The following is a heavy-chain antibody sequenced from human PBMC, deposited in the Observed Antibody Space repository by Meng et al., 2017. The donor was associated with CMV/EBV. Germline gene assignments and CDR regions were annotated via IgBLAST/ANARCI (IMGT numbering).Heavy chain of an antibody. CDR1: GFTFSSYS. D-gene: IGHD3-3*01. CDR2: ISSSSSYI. CDR3: ARESTIFGVVIPNYYYYGMDV. Sequence: GGSLRLSCAASGFTFSSYSMNWVRQAPGKGLEWVSSISSSSSYIYYADSVKGRFTISRDSAKNSLYLQMNSLRAEDTAVYYCARESTIFGVVIPNYYYYGMDVWGQGTTVTVSS. V-gene: IGHV3-21*01. J-gene: IGHJ6*02.